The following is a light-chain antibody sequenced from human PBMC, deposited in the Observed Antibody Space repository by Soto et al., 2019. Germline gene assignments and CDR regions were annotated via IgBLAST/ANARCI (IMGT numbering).Light chain of an antibody. CDR2: GAS. V-gene: IGKV3D-15*01. Sequence: IVITQSPATLSAYPGERATLSCRPSQNINNNLAWYQQKPGQAPRLLIYGASTRATGIPTRFSGRGSGTDFTLTISSLQSEDFAVYYCQQYNNWPRTFGRGTKVDIK. CDR1: QNINNN. J-gene: IGKJ1*01. CDR3: QQYNNWPRT.